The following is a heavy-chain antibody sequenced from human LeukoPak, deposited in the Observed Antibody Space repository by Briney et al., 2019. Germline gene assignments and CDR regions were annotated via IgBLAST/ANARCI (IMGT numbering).Heavy chain of an antibody. CDR1: GFTVSSNY. Sequence: GGSLRLSCAASGFTVSSNYMSWVRQAPGKGLEWLAIIWYDGSNKHYSDSVKGRFTISRDNSKSSLYLQMNSLRAEDTAVYYCRGTYYYGSGIDGDYFDYWGQGTLVTVSS. CDR3: RGTYYYGSGIDGDYFDY. V-gene: IGHV3-33*08. J-gene: IGHJ4*02. D-gene: IGHD3-10*01. CDR2: IWYDGSNK.